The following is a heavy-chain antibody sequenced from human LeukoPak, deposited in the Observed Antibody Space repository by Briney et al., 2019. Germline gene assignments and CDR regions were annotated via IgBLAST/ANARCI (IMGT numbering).Heavy chain of an antibody. Sequence: SETLSLTCTVSGGSISSYYWSWIRQPPGNGLEWIGYIYYSGSTNYNPSLKSRVTISVDASKNQFSLKLSSVTAADTAVYYCARDWNTPLGMDVWGQGTTVTVSS. J-gene: IGHJ6*02. CDR3: ARDWNTPLGMDV. CDR2: IYYSGST. V-gene: IGHV4-59*01. D-gene: IGHD1/OR15-1a*01. CDR1: GGSISSYY.